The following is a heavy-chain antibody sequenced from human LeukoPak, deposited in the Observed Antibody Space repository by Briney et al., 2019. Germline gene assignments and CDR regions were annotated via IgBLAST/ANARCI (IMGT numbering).Heavy chain of an antibody. CDR3: ARDTDYAFDI. V-gene: IGHV3-48*02. D-gene: IGHD4-11*01. Sequence: GGSLRLSCAASGFTFSIYSMNWVRQAPGKGLEWVSYITSSSSITDYADSVKGRFTISRDNAKNSLSLQLNSLRDEDTAVYYCARDTDYAFDIWGQGTMVTVSS. CDR1: GFTFSIYS. CDR2: ITSSSSIT. J-gene: IGHJ3*02.